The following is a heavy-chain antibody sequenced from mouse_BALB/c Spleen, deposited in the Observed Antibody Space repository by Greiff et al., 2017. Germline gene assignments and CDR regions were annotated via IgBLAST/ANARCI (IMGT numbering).Heavy chain of an antibody. Sequence: VKLVESGPGLVAPSQSLSITCTVSGFSLTSYDISWIRQPPGKGLEWLGVIWTGGGTNYNSAFMSRLSISKDNSKSQVFLKMNSLQTDDTAIYYCVRDGGYYAMDYWGQGTSVTVSS. J-gene: IGHJ4*01. V-gene: IGHV2-9-2*01. CDR1: GFSLTSYD. CDR2: IWTGGGT. CDR3: VRDGGYYAMDY.